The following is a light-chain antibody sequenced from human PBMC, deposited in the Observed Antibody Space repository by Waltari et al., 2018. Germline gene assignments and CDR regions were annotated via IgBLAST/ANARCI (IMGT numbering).Light chain of an antibody. CDR3: SSYAGGNNLV. V-gene: IGLV2-8*01. CDR1: GNDVGGYNY. Sequence: QSALTQPPSASGSPGQSVTISCTGSGNDVGGYNYVPWYQQHPGKSPKLLIHEVNNWPSGAPDRFSGSKSGNTASLTVSGLQAEDEADYYCSSYAGGNNLVFGGGTKLTVL. CDR2: EVN. J-gene: IGLJ2*01.